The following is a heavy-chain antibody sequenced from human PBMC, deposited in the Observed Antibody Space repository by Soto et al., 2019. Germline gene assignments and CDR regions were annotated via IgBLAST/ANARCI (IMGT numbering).Heavy chain of an antibody. D-gene: IGHD6-13*01. V-gene: IGHV1-8*01. Sequence: QVQLVQSGAEVKKPGASVKVSCKASGYTFTSYDINWVRQATGQGLEWMGWMNPNSGNTGYAQKFQGRVTMTRNTSLSTAYMERSSLRSEDTAVYFCGRERSAAGTGWFDPWGQGTLVTVSS. CDR1: GYTFTSYD. CDR3: GRERSAAGTGWFDP. CDR2: MNPNSGNT. J-gene: IGHJ5*02.